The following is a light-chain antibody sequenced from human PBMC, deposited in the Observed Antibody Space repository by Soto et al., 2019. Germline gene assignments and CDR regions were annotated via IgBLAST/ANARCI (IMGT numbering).Light chain of an antibody. J-gene: IGKJ3*01. CDR3: QQSYSTPLT. V-gene: IGKV1-39*01. CDR2: AAS. CDR1: QSISNY. Sequence: DIQMTQSTSSLSACVGDRVTITCRASQSISNYLNWYQQKPGKAPKLLIYAASSLQGDVPSRFSGSGSGTDFTLTISSLQPDDFATYYCQQSYSTPLTFGPGTKVDIK.